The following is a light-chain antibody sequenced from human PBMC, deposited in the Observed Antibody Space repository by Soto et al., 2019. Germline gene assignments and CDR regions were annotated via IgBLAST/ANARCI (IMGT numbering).Light chain of an antibody. CDR1: QSVSSN. V-gene: IGKV3D-15*01. Sequence: VLTLSPVALSLSPGERATLSCRASQSVSSNYLAWYQQKPGQAPRLLIYDASNRATGIPARFSGSGSGTDFTLTISGLQSEDSAVYFCPQYNNRPFSFGQGTRLEIK. J-gene: IGKJ5*01. CDR3: PQYNNRPFS. CDR2: DAS.